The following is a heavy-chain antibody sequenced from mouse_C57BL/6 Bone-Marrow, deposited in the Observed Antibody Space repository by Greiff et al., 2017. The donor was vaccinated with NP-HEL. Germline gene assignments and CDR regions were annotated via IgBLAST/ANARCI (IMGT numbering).Heavy chain of an antibody. Sequence: QVQLKESGAELARPGASVKLSCKASGYTFTSYGISWVKQRTGQGLEWIGEIYPRSGNTYYNEKFKGKATLTADKSSSTAYMELRSLTSEDSAVYFCARISGDGYYYAMDYWGQGTSVTVSS. CDR2: IYPRSGNT. CDR1: GYTFTSYG. V-gene: IGHV1-81*01. D-gene: IGHD2-3*01. CDR3: ARISGDGYYYAMDY. J-gene: IGHJ4*01.